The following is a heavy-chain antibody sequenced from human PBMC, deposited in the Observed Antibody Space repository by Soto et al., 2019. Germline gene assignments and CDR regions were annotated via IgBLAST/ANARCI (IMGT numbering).Heavy chain of an antibody. D-gene: IGHD2-21*02. CDR3: ARNNGGNSNYFDY. CDR2: IYHSGST. V-gene: IGHV4-30-2*01. Sequence: GSWIQKPPGKGLEWIGYIYHSGSTYYNPSLKSRVTISVDRSKNQFSLKLSSVTAADTAVYYCARNNGGNSNYFDYWGQGTLVTVSS. J-gene: IGHJ4*02.